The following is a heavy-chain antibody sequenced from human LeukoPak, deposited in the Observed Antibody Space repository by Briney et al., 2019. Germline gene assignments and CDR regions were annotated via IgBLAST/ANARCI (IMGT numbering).Heavy chain of an antibody. J-gene: IGHJ5*02. CDR3: TRGMDHINYAWFDP. CDR1: GFSFSDFG. D-gene: IGHD4-11*01. Sequence: GGSLRLSCAASGFSFSDFGMGWVRQAPGKRLEWVSSIFGSRDSISYENSVKGRFTISRDNAENSLYLQMDSLRVEDTAVYYCTRGMDHINYAWFDPWGQGTLVIVSS. V-gene: IGHV3-21*06. CDR2: IFGSRDSI.